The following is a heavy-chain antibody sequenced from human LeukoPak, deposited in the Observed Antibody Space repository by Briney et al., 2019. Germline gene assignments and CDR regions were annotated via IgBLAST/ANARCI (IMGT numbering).Heavy chain of an antibody. Sequence: GGSLRLSCAASGFTISSYEMNWVRPAPGKGLEWGSYISGGDTTIYYADSVRGRFTISRDNAKNSLYLQMNSLRAEDTALYYCTRGTGGSAWGQGTLATVSS. CDR3: TRGTGGSA. V-gene: IGHV3-48*03. CDR1: GFTISSYE. CDR2: ISGGDTTI. J-gene: IGHJ5*02. D-gene: IGHD2-15*01.